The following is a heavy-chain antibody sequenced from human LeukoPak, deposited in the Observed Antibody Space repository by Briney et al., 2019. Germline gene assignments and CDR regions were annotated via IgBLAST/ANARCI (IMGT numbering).Heavy chain of an antibody. V-gene: IGHV1-18*01. CDR3: AREFSTVTPRFLDY. CDR2: ISAYNGNT. D-gene: IGHD4-11*01. CDR1: DYTLTSYG. Sequence: GASVKVSCKASDYTLTSYGISWVRQAPGQGLEWMGWISAYNGNTNYAQKLQGRVTMTTDTSTSTAYMELRSLRSDDTAVYYCAREFSTVTPRFLDYWGQGTLVTVSS. J-gene: IGHJ4*02.